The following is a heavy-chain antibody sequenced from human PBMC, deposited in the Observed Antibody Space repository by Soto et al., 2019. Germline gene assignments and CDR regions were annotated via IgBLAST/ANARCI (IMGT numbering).Heavy chain of an antibody. Sequence: GGSLRLSCAASAFTFNDYGMSWVRQSPGKGLEWVSGIGGSGRTTYYADSVKGRFTISRDNSNNTLFLQMNSLRAEDTAVYYCAKSRYSDSSGDFYDYWGQGTLVTVSS. J-gene: IGHJ4*02. CDR3: AKSRYSDSSGDFYDY. CDR2: IGGSGRTT. D-gene: IGHD3-22*01. CDR1: AFTFNDYG. V-gene: IGHV3-23*01.